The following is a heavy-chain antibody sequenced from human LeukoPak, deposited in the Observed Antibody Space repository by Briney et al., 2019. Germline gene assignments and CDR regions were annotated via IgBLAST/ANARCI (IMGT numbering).Heavy chain of an antibody. J-gene: IGHJ4*02. D-gene: IGHD3-22*01. CDR3: ARDWAYYYDSSGYYLDY. CDR1: GFTFSSYW. Sequence: GGSLRLSCATSGFTFSSYWMSWVRQAPGKGLEWVAKIKQDGSEKYYVDPVKGRFTISRDNAKKSLYLQMNSLRAEDTAVYYCARDWAYYYDSSGYYLDYWGQGTLVTVSS. CDR2: IKQDGSEK. V-gene: IGHV3-7*01.